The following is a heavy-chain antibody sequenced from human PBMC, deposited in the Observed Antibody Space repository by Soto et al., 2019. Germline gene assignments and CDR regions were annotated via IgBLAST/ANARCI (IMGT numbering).Heavy chain of an antibody. D-gene: IGHD5-18*01. CDR2: ISRFSTTI. V-gene: IGHV3-48*02. J-gene: IGHJ6*02. CDR1: GFTFSNYD. CDR3: ARGLDTAMYRAYYYGMDV. Sequence: GGSLRLSCAASGFTFSNYDMNWVRQAPGKGLEWISYISRFSTTIYYADSVKGRFTISRDNAQNSLYLQMNSLTDEDTAVYYCARGLDTAMYRAYYYGMDVWGQGTTVTVSS.